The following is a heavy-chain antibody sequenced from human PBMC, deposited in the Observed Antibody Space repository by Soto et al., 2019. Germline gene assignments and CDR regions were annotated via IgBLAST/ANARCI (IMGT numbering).Heavy chain of an antibody. J-gene: IGHJ3*02. CDR1: GGSISSGGYF. V-gene: IGHV4-31*03. CDR2: IYYSGST. D-gene: IGHD1-7*01. CDR3: ARWPTTSRGAFDI. Sequence: PSETLSLTCTVSGGSISSGGYFWSWIRQHPGKGLEWIGYIYYSGSTYHNPSLKSRITISVNTSKNQFSLKLSSVTAADTAVYYCARWPTTSRGAFDIWGQGTVVT.